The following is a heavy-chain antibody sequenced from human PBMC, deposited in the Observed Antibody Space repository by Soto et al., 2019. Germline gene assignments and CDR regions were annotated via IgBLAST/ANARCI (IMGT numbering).Heavy chain of an antibody. CDR3: ARDLYGELNY. CDR2: IYSDGTT. V-gene: IGHV3-53*04. CDR1: GFTVSSIH. J-gene: IGHJ4*02. D-gene: IGHD3-10*01. Sequence: GSLRLSCAASGFTVSSIHMSWVRQAPGKGLEWVSVIYSDGTTYYADSLKGRFTISRHSSKNMLDLQMNSLRAEDTAVYYCARDLYGELNYWGQGTPVTVSS.